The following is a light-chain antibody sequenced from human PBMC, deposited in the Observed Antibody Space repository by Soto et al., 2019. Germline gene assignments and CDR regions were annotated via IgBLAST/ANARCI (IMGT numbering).Light chain of an antibody. V-gene: IGKV3-20*01. J-gene: IGKJ5*01. Sequence: EFVLTQSPDTLSVSPGEGATLSCRVSQSIRSNLAWYQQKPGQAPRLLIYGTSSRATGIPDRFSGSGSGTDFTLTISRLEPEDFAVFYCQQYGSSITFGQGTRLEIK. CDR3: QQYGSSIT. CDR1: QSIRSN. CDR2: GTS.